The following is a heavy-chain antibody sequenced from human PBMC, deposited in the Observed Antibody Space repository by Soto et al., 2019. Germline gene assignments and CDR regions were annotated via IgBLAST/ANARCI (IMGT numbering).Heavy chain of an antibody. J-gene: IGHJ5*02. D-gene: IGHD2-21*02. V-gene: IGHV1-69*12. CDR1: GGTFSSYA. CDR2: IIPIFGTA. CDR3: ARAEYCGGDCSGWFDP. Sequence: QVQLVQSGAEVKKPGSSVKVSCKASGGTFSSYAISCVRQAPGQGLEWMGGIIPIFGTANYAQKFQGRVTITADASTLTAYMELSSLRSEDTAVYYCARAEYCGGDCSGWFDPWGQGTLVTVSS.